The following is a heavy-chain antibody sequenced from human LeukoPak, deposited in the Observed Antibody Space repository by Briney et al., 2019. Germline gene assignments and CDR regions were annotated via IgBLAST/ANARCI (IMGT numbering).Heavy chain of an antibody. Sequence: GASVKVSCKASGYTFTNYGISWVRQAPGQGLEWMGWISAYNGHTNYAQKLQGRVTMTTDTSTTPGYMELRSLRSDDTAVYYCARGIHSGSSGPYYFDYWGQGTLVTVSS. J-gene: IGHJ4*02. CDR3: ARGIHSGSSGPYYFDY. D-gene: IGHD1-26*01. CDR1: GYTFTNYG. V-gene: IGHV1-18*01. CDR2: ISAYNGHT.